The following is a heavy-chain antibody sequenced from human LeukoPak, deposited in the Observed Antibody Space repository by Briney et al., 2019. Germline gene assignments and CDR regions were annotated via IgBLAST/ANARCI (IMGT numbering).Heavy chain of an antibody. CDR2: INHSGST. Sequence: PSETLSLTCAVYGGSFSGYYWSWIRQPPGKGLEWIGEINHSGSTNYNPSLKSRVTISVDTSKNQFSLKLSSVTAADTAVYYCARGRIAVAGTGAFDIWGQGTMVTVSS. J-gene: IGHJ3*02. CDR1: GGSFSGYY. D-gene: IGHD6-19*01. V-gene: IGHV4-34*01. CDR3: ARGRIAVAGTGAFDI.